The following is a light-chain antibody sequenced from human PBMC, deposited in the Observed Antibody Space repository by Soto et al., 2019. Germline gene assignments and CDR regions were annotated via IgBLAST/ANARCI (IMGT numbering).Light chain of an antibody. CDR2: HVT. J-gene: IGLJ2*01. V-gene: IGLV2-14*01. Sequence: QSALTQPASVSGSLGQSITISCSGTSSDVGAYNYVSWYQQYPGKAPELMIYHVTIRPSGVSNRFSGSKSGNTASLTISGFQAEDEADYYCTSWTTSTITIFGGVTKVTVL. CDR3: TSWTTSTITI. CDR1: SSDVGAYNY.